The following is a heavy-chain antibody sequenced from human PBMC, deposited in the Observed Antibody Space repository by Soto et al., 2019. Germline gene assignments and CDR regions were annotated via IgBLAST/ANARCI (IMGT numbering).Heavy chain of an antibody. CDR1: DGSMRNSSYY. CDR2: IYYSGST. V-gene: IGHV4-39*01. CDR3: ARHIRYPSYYMDV. J-gene: IGHJ6*03. D-gene: IGHD3-9*01. Sequence: SETLSLTCTVSDGSMRNSSYYWGWIRQPPGKGLEWIGNIYYSGSTYCNPSLKSRVTISKDASKNQFSLMLSSVTAADTAVYYCARHIRYPSYYMDVWGKGTTVTVSS.